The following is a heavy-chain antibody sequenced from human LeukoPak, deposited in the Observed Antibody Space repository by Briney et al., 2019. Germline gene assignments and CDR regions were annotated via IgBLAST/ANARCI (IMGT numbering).Heavy chain of an antibody. Sequence: PGGSLRLSCAASGFRFSTYSMSWGRQAPGKGLEWVATIIKDGSDRYHVDSVKGRFTISRDNAKNSLYLQMNSLRAEDTAVYYCARCSGGSTYHSDDYWGQGTLVTVSS. V-gene: IGHV3-7*02. CDR1: GFRFSTYS. CDR2: IIKDGSDR. J-gene: IGHJ4*02. CDR3: ARCSGGSTYHSDDY. D-gene: IGHD2-15*01.